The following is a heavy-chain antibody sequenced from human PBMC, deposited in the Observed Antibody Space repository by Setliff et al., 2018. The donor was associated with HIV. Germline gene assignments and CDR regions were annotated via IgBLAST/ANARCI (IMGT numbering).Heavy chain of an antibody. CDR1: GFTFSDYY. CDR2: IKTDGSEK. J-gene: IGHJ3*02. V-gene: IGHV3-7*03. CDR3: AKGPSITMLRGESTFDI. D-gene: IGHD3-10*01. Sequence: GGSLRLSCAASGFTFSDYYMSWVRQAPGKGPEWVANIKTDGSEKFYVDSVKGRFTISRDNAKNSLYLQMNSLRAEDMALYYCAKGPSITMLRGESTFDIWGQGTMVTVSS.